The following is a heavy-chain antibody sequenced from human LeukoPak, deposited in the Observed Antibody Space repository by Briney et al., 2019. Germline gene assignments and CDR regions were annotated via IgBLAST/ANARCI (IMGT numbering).Heavy chain of an antibody. J-gene: IGHJ4*02. V-gene: IGHV3-21*01. CDR3: ARISSKGRDV. D-gene: IGHD2-15*01. Sequence: GGSLRLSCAASGFTFSSYSMNWVRQAPGKGLEWVSSISSSSSYIHYADSVKGRFTISRDNAKNSLYLQMNSLRAEDTAVYYGARISSKGRDVWAKGTRVTVPS. CDR1: GFTFSSYS. CDR2: ISSSSSYI.